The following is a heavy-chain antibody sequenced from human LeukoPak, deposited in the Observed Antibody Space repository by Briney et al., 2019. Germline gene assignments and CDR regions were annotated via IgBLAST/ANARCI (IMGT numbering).Heavy chain of an antibody. CDR2: MNPKTGGT. J-gene: IGHJ5*02. Sequence: ASVKVSCKASGYTFTDYYIHWVRQAPGQGLEWMAWMNPKTGGTSYAQKFQGRVTMTRDTSISTAYMELSRLRSDDTAVYYCARGAFITIFGVVLGWFDPWGQGTLVTVSS. CDR1: GYTFTDYY. D-gene: IGHD3-3*01. V-gene: IGHV1-2*02. CDR3: ARGAFITIFGVVLGWFDP.